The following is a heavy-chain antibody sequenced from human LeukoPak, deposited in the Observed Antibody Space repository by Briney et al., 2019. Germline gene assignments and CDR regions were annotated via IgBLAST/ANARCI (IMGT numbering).Heavy chain of an antibody. J-gene: IGHJ1*01. CDR3: ARGGRATVTNQGDEYFQH. CDR1: GGSISSYY. D-gene: IGHD4-17*01. Sequence: PSETLSLTCTVSGGSISSYYWSWIRQPPGKGLEWIGYIYYSGSTNYNPSLKSRVTISVDTSKNQFSLKLSSVTAADTAVYYCARGGRATVTNQGDEYFQHWGQGTLVTVSS. CDR2: IYYSGST. V-gene: IGHV4-59*01.